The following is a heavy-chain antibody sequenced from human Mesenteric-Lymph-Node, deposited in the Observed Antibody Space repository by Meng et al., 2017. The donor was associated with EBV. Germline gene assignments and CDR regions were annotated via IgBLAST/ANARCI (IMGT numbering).Heavy chain of an antibody. V-gene: IGHV4-39*07. J-gene: IGHJ5*02. CDR1: GGPISSSNYY. Sequence: GPERRWASQPLPLACTVSGGPISSSNYYWGLIRQAPGKGLEWIGTVYYNGVTHYNPSLNSRVTISIDTSKNQFSLRLNSATAADTAVYYCARAMVRGVMPSVIRFDPWGQGALVTVSS. CDR2: VYYNGVT. CDR3: ARAMVRGVMPSVIRFDP. D-gene: IGHD3-10*01.